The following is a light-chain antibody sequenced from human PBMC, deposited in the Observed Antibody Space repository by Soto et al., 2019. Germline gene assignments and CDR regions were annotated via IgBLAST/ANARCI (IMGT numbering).Light chain of an antibody. Sequence: QSVLTQPTSASGTPGQRVIITCSGGTSNVERNYVYWYQHLPGTAPKLLIYRDHQRPSGVPDRFSASKSGISASLAISGLRSEDEADYYCAVWDDKLNGLFGGGTKLTVL. CDR3: AVWDDKLNGL. CDR1: TSNVERNY. CDR2: RDH. V-gene: IGLV1-47*01. J-gene: IGLJ3*02.